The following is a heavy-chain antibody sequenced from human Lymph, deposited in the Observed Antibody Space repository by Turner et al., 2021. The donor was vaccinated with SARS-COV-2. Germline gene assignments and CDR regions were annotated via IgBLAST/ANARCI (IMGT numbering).Heavy chain of an antibody. Sequence: EVQLVETGGGLIQPGGPLRLSCAASGFTVSSNYMTWVRQAPGRGLEWVSLIYSGGSTYYADSVKGRFTISRDNSKNTLYLQMNSLGAEDTAIYYCARDLQLYGMDVWGQGTTVTVSS. CDR1: GFTVSSNY. J-gene: IGHJ6*02. V-gene: IGHV3-53*02. CDR2: IYSGGST. D-gene: IGHD1-1*01. CDR3: ARDLQLYGMDV.